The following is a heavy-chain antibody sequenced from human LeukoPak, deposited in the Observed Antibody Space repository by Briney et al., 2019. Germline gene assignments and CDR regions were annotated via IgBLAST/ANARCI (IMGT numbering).Heavy chain of an antibody. Sequence: SETLSLTCNVSGGSISSPNWWLWARQPPGKGLEWIGEINHSGSTNYNPSLKSRVTISVDTSQNQFSLKLSSVTAADTAVYFCARGPYSYDSSGAFDIWGQGTMVTVSS. CDR3: ARGPYSYDSSGAFDI. V-gene: IGHV4-4*02. CDR2: INHSGST. CDR1: GGSISSPNW. D-gene: IGHD3-22*01. J-gene: IGHJ3*02.